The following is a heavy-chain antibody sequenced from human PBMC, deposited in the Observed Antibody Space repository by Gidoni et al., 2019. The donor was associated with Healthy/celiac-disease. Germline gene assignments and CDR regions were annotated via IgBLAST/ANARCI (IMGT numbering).Heavy chain of an antibody. CDR3: ASQEGWNGDYHFDY. CDR1: GGSFSCYY. V-gene: IGHV4-34*01. Sequence: QVQLQQWGAGLLKPSETLSPTCAVYGGSFSCYYWSWIRQPPGKGLEWIGEINHSGSTNYNPSLKSRVTISVDTSKNQFSLKLSSVTAADTAVYYCASQEGWNGDYHFDYWGQGTLVTVSS. CDR2: INHSGST. J-gene: IGHJ4*02. D-gene: IGHD4-17*01.